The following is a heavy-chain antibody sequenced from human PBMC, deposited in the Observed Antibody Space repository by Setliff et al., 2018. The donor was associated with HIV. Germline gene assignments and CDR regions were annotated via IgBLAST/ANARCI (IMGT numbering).Heavy chain of an antibody. V-gene: IGHV4-4*07. Sequence: SETLSLTCTVSGGSINTYYWSWIRQPAGKGLEWIGRFYTSGTTYYNPSLKSRVTISVATSKNQFSLRLSSVTAADTAVYYCARHSGSGYYLIDPWGQGTLVTVSS. CDR2: FYTSGTT. CDR1: GGSINTYY. D-gene: IGHD3-22*01. CDR3: ARHSGSGYYLIDP. J-gene: IGHJ5*02.